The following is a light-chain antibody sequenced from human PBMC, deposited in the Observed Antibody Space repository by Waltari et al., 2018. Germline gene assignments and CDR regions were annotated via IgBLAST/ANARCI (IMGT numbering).Light chain of an antibody. CDR2: DKN. CDR3: HSRDASGSGGA. Sequence: TQDPAVSVAMGQTVRITCQGDRLRSSYASWYQQRPGQAPILVMYDKNSRPSGVPDRFSGSSSDDTASLTITGAQAEDEAYYYCHSRDASGSGGAFGGGTKLTVL. CDR1: RLRSSY. J-gene: IGLJ2*01. V-gene: IGLV3-19*01.